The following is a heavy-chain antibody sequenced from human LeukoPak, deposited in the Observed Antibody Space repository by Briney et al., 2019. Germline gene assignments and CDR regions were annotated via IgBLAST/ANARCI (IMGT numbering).Heavy chain of an antibody. CDR3: ARARGGYCSGGSCFPFDY. J-gene: IGHJ4*02. CDR2: INAGNGNT. V-gene: IGHV1-3*01. Sequence: VASVKVSCKASGYTFTSCAMHWVRQAPGQRLEWMGWINAGNGNTKYSQKFQGRVTITRDTSASTAYMELSSLRSEDTAVYYCARARGGYCSGGSCFPFDYWGQGTLVTVSS. D-gene: IGHD2-15*01. CDR1: GYTFTSCA.